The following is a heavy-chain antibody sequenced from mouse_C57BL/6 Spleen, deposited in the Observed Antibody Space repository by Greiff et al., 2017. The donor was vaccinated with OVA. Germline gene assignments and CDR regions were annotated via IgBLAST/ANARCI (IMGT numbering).Heavy chain of an antibody. D-gene: IGHD2-3*01. V-gene: IGHV1-81*01. CDR1: GYTFTSYG. J-gene: IGHJ3*01. Sequence: QVQLQQSGAELARPGASVKLSCKASGYTFTSYGISWVKQRTGQGLEWIGEIYPRSGNTYYNEKFKGKATLTADKSSSTAYMELRSLTSEDSAVYFCARRGWFPFFAYWGQETLVTVSA. CDR3: ARRGWFPFFAY. CDR2: IYPRSGNT.